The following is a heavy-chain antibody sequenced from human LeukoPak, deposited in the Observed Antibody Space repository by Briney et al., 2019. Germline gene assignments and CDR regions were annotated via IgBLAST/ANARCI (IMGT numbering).Heavy chain of an antibody. D-gene: IGHD1-26*01. CDR3: ARAALKGATGLVY. CDR1: GYTFNGYY. Sequence: ASVKVSCKASGYTFNGYYVHWVRQAPGQGLEWMGWINPNSGGTNYAQKFQGRVTMTRDTSISTAYMELSRLRSDDTAVYYCARAALKGATGLVYWGQGTLVTVSS. J-gene: IGHJ4*02. CDR2: INPNSGGT. V-gene: IGHV1-2*02.